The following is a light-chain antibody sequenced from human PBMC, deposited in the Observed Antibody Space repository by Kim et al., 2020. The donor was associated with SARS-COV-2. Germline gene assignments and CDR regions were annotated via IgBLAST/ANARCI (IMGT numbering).Light chain of an antibody. CDR1: SSDVGSYNL. Sequence: QSALTQPASVSGSPGQSITISCTGTSSDVGSYNLVSWYQQHPGKAPKLMIYEGSKRPSGVSNRFSGSKSGNTASLTISGLQAEDEADYYCCSYAGSSFGLLGGGPKLPVL. J-gene: IGLJ3*02. CDR3: CSYAGSSFGL. V-gene: IGLV2-23*01. CDR2: EGS.